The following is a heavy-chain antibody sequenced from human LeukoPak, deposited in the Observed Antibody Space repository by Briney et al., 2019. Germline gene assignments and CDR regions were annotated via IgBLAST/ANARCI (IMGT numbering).Heavy chain of an antibody. CDR3: ARLSGSLMDAFDI. J-gene: IGHJ3*02. CDR1: GFTFSSYW. CDR2: INSDGSST. D-gene: IGHD1-26*01. Sequence: GGSLRLSCAASGFTFSSYWMHWVRQAPGKGLVWVSRINSDGSSTSYADSVKGRLTISRDNAKNTLYLQMNSLRAEDTAVYYCARLSGSLMDAFDIWGQGTMVTVSS. V-gene: IGHV3-74*01.